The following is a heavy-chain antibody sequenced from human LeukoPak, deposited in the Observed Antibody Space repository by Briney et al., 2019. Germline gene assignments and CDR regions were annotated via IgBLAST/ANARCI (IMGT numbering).Heavy chain of an antibody. CDR3: ARSHGDLPFDY. CDR2: INPNSGGT. CDR1: GYTFTSYD. V-gene: IGHV1-2*04. Sequence: GASVKVSCKASGYTFTSYDVNWVRQATGQGLEWMGWINPNSGGTNYAQKFQGWVTMTRDTSISTAYMELSRLRSDDTAVYYCARSHGDLPFDYWGQGTLVTVSS. J-gene: IGHJ4*02. D-gene: IGHD4-17*01.